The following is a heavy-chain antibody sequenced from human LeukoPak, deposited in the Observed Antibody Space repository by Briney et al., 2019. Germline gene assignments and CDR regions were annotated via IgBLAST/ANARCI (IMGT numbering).Heavy chain of an antibody. CDR2: ISGNNDNP. J-gene: IGHJ4*02. D-gene: IGHD2-2*01. CDR3: ARDGTSTDDY. Sequence: ASVKVSCKPSGYTFSNFGINWVRQAPGQGLEWMGWISGNNDNPNYGQKFQGRFTVTTDSSTSTAYMELRNLTFDEPAVYYCARDGTSTDDYWGQGTLVTVSS. V-gene: IGHV1-18*01. CDR1: GYTFSNFG.